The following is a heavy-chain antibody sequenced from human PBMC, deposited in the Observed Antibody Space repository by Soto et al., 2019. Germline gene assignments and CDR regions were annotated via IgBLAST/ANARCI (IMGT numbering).Heavy chain of an antibody. D-gene: IGHD3-3*01. CDR1: GGSISSYY. J-gene: IGHJ4*02. Sequence: SETLSLTCTVSGGSISSYYWSWIRQPPGKGLEWIGYIYYSGSTNYNPSLKSRVTISVDTSKNQFSLKLSSVTAADTAVYYCARHAHYDFWSGYPNHIDYWGQGTLVTVSS. V-gene: IGHV4-59*08. CDR3: ARHAHYDFWSGYPNHIDY. CDR2: IYYSGST.